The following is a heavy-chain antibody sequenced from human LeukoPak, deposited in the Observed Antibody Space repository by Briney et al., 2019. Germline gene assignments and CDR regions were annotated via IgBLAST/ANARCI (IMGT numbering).Heavy chain of an antibody. V-gene: IGHV3-20*01. CDR3: ARAHATVAGIFDY. CDR1: GFTFDVYG. CDR2: INWNVGST. D-gene: IGHD6-13*01. J-gene: IGHJ4*02. Sequence: GGSLRLSCAASGFTFDVYGMSWVRQAPGKGLEWVSGINWNVGSTGYADSVKGRFTISRDNAKNSLYLQMNSLRAEDTALYHCARAHATVAGIFDYWGQGTLVTVSS.